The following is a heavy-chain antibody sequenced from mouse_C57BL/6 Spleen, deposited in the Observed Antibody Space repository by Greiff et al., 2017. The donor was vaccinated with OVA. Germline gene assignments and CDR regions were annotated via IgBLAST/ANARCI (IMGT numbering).Heavy chain of an antibody. CDR2: INPNNGGT. CDR1: GYTFTDYY. J-gene: IGHJ3*01. CDR3: ARNYYGSSYGCAY. D-gene: IGHD1-1*01. Sequence: EVQLQQSGPELVKPGASVKISCKASGYTFTDYYMNWVKQSPGKSLEWIGDINPNNGGTSYNQKFKGKATLTVDKSSSTAYMELRSLTSEVSAVYYGARNYYGSSYGCAYWGQGTLVTVSA. V-gene: IGHV1-26*01.